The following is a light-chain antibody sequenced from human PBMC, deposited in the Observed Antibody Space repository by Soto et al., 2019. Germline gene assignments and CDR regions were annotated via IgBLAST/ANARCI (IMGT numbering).Light chain of an antibody. CDR3: QHYNSYSEA. V-gene: IGKV1-5*03. Sequence: DIQMTQSPSTLSGSVGDRVTITCRASQTISSRLAWYQQKPGKAPKLLIYKPSTLKSGVPSRFRGSGSGTEFTLTISSLQPNDFATYYGQHYNSYSEAFGQGTKVELK. CDR2: KPS. J-gene: IGKJ1*01. CDR1: QTISSR.